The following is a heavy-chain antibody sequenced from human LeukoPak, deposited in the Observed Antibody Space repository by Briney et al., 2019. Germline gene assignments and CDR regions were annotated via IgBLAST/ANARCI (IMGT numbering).Heavy chain of an antibody. D-gene: IGHD6-25*01. CDR1: GYTFTSYY. CDR2: INPSGGST. Sequence: ASVKLSCKASGYTFTSYYMHWVRQAPGQGLEWMGIINPSGGSTSYAQKFQGRVTMTTDTFTSAVYMELSSLRSEDTATYYCAREKSLGGSMYLESWGPGTLVTVSS. CDR3: AREKSLGGSMYLES. J-gene: IGHJ4*02. V-gene: IGHV1-46*01.